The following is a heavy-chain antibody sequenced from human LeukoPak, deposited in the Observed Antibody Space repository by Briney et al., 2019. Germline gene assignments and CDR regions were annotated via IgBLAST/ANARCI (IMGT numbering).Heavy chain of an antibody. V-gene: IGHV4-34*01. CDR2: INHSGST. CDR1: GGSFSGYY. Sequence: SETLSLTCAVYGGSFSGYYWSWICQPPGKGLEWIGEINHSGSTNYNPSLKSRVTISVDTSKNQFSLKLSSVTAADTAVYYCARGNVYYDSSGYYSVPPDYWGQGTLVTVSS. CDR3: ARGNVYYDSSGYYSVPPDY. D-gene: IGHD3-22*01. J-gene: IGHJ4*02.